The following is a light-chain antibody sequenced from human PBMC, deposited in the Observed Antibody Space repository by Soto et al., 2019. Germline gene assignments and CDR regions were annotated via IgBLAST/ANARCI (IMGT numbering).Light chain of an antibody. CDR3: LSKTSSISYV. Sequence: LTQPASVSGSPGQSITISCTGTTSDVGGYNYVSWYQQHPGKVPKLLIHEVSNRPSGVSNRFSGSKSGNTASLTISGLQAEDEADYYCLSKTSSISYVFGTGTKVTVL. J-gene: IGLJ1*01. CDR2: EVS. V-gene: IGLV2-14*01. CDR1: TSDVGGYNY.